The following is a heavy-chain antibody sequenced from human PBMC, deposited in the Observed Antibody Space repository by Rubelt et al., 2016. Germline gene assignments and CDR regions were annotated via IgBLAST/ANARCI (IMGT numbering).Heavy chain of an antibody. CDR2: INHSGST. CDR1: GGSFSGYY. CDR3: ARAAWGMVRGVIYY. J-gene: IGHJ4*02. D-gene: IGHD3-10*01. Sequence: QVQLQQWGAGLLKPSETLSLTCAVYGGSFSGYYWSWIRQPPGKGLEWIGEINHSGSTNYNPSLKSRVTISVDTSKNQFSLKLSSVTAADTAVYYCARAAWGMVRGVIYYWGQGTLVTVSS. V-gene: IGHV4-34*01.